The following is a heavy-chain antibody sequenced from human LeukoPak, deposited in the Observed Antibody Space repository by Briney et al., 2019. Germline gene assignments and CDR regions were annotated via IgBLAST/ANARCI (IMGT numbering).Heavy chain of an antibody. CDR3: AKGTTGT. Sequence: PGGSLRLSCAATGFTFTPYTMNWFRQPPGKGLEWVSYISRDGNTIYYADSVKGRFTISRDIAKKSLFLQMDSPRVEDTAMYYCAKGTTGTWGQGTLVTVSS. V-gene: IGHV3-48*01. CDR2: ISRDGNTI. J-gene: IGHJ5*02. D-gene: IGHD2-8*02. CDR1: GFTFTPYT.